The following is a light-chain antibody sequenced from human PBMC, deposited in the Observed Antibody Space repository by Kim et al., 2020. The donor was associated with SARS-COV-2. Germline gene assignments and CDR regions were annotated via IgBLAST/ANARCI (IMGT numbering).Light chain of an antibody. J-gene: IGKJ1*01. Sequence: EIVLTQSPGTLSLSPGERATLSCRASQSVNNKYLAWYQQKPGQAPRLLVYGASSRATGIPDRFSGSGSGTDFTLTISRLEPEDFALYYCQQYGSSPTFGQGTKVDI. V-gene: IGKV3-20*01. CDR2: GAS. CDR3: QQYGSSPT. CDR1: QSVNNKY.